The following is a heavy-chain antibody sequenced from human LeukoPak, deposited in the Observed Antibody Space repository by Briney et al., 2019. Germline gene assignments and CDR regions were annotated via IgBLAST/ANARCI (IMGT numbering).Heavy chain of an antibody. J-gene: IGHJ4*02. V-gene: IGHV4-39*01. CDR3: ARGKDGYNLDY. CDR1: GGSISSSSYY. Sequence: SETLSLTCTVSGGSISSSSYYWGWIRQPPGKGLEWIGSMYYSRSTYYNPSLKSRGTISVDTSKNQYSLKLSSVTAADTAVYYCARGKDGYNLDYWGQGTLVTVSS. CDR2: MYYSRST. D-gene: IGHD5-24*01.